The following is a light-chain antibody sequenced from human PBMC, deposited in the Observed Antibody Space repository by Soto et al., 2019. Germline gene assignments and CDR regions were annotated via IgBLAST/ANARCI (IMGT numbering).Light chain of an antibody. Sequence: DIPMTQSPSALSASVGDSVTITCRASQSITNYLNWYQHNPGQAPNLLIYAASTLQAGVPSRFRGSGTGTDLTLAISSLQPEDFATDFCQQSHRRPPTFGGGTQGAVK. J-gene: IGKJ4*01. CDR1: QSITNY. V-gene: IGKV1-39*01. CDR2: AAS. CDR3: QQSHRRPPT.